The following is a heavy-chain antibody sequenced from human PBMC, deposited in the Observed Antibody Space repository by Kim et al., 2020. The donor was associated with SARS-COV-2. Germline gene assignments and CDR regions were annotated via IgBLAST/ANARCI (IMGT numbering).Heavy chain of an antibody. Sequence: SETLSLTCTVSGGSISSGSYYWSWIRQPAGKGLEWIGRIYTSGSTNYNPSLKSRVTISVDTSKNQFSLKLSSVTAADTAVYYCARDSSSWYSDWFDPWGQGNLVTVSS. D-gene: IGHD6-13*01. CDR3: ARDSSSWYSDWFDP. J-gene: IGHJ5*02. V-gene: IGHV4-61*02. CDR1: GGSISSGSYY. CDR2: IYTSGST.